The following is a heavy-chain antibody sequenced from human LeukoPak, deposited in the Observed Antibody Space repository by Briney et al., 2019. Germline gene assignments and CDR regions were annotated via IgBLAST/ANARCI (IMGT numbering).Heavy chain of an antibody. J-gene: IGHJ4*02. CDR1: GYTFTSYY. V-gene: IGHV1-46*01. CDR2: INPSGGST. Sequence: GGSLRLSCAASGYTFTSYYMHWVRQAPGQGLEWMGIINPSGGSTSYAQKFQGRVTMTRDTSTSTVYMELSSLRSDDTAVYYCTRLSGDYWGQGTLVTVSS. CDR3: TRLSGDY.